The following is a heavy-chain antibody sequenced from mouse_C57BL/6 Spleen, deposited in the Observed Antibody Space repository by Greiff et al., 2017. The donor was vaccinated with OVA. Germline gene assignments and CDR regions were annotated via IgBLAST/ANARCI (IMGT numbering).Heavy chain of an antibody. CDR3: ARKELSGFAY. CDR1: GYTFTSYW. CDR2: IDPSDSYT. J-gene: IGHJ3*01. Sequence: VQLQQSGAELVMPGASVKLSCKASGYTFTSYWMHWVKQRPGQGLEWIGEIDPSDSYTNYNQKFKGKSTLTVDKSSSTAYLQLSSLTSEDSAVYYCARKELSGFAYWGQGTLVTVSA. V-gene: IGHV1-69*01.